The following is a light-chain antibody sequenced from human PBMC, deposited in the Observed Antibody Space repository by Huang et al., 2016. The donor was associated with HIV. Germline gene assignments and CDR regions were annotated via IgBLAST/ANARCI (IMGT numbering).Light chain of an antibody. Sequence: EVVMTQSPATLSVSPGERATLFCRASESVGSNLAWFQLKTGQAPRLLIYGASTRATGTPAMFSGSGSGTVFTLTSSILQSEDSAVYFCQQYHIYWTFGQGTKVEFK. CDR3: QQYHIYWT. CDR2: GAS. J-gene: IGKJ1*01. CDR1: ESVGSN. V-gene: IGKV3-15*01.